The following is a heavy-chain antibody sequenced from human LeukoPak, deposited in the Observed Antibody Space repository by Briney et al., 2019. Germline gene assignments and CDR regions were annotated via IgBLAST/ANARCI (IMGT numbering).Heavy chain of an antibody. CDR3: ARSTYYDYYYYYYMDV. V-gene: IGHV3-23*01. CDR2: ISGSGGST. CDR1: GFTFSSYA. J-gene: IGHJ6*03. Sequence: RGSLRLSCAASGFTFSSYAMSWVRQAPGKGLEWVSAISGSGGSTYYADSVKGRFTISRDNSKNTLYLQMNSLRAEDTAVYYCARSTYYDYYYYYYMDVWGKGTTVTVSS. D-gene: IGHD3-3*01.